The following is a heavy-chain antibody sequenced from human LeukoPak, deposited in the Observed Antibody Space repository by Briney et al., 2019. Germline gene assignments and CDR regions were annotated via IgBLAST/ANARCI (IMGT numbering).Heavy chain of an antibody. CDR1: GGSISGNY. J-gene: IGHJ4*02. D-gene: IGHD3-22*01. CDR3: ASQISGNYGSSPVFVS. Sequence: SETLSLTCSVSGGSISGNYWSWIRQSPKKGLEWIGYIHSLGGTNYNPSLKSRVTITVDTSNNQFSLKMTSMTAADTAVYYCASQISGNYGSSPVFVSWGQGSLVTVSS. V-gene: IGHV4-59*01. CDR2: IHSLGGT.